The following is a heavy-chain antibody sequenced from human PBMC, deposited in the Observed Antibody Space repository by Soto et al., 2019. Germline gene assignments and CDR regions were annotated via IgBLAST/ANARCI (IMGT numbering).Heavy chain of an antibody. V-gene: IGHV2-5*02. D-gene: IGHD6-19*01. CDR1: GFSLSTDGVG. CDR3: VHRRRYNSGLFCDFDY. CDR2: IYWDDDK. Sequence: GSGPTLVNPTQTLTLTCTFSGFSLSTDGVGVGWIRQPPGKALEWLALIYWDDDKRYSPSLKSRLTITKDTSKNEVILTMTNMDPVDTATYYCVHRRRYNSGLFCDFDYWGQGTLVTVSS. J-gene: IGHJ4*02.